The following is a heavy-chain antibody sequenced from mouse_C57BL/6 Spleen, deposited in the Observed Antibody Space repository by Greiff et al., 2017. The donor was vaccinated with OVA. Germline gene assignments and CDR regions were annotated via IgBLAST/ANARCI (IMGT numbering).Heavy chain of an antibody. Sequence: VQLQQPGAELVKPGASVKLSCKASGYTFTSYWMHWVKQRPGQGLEWIGMIYPNSGSTNYNEKFKGKATLTVDKSSSTAYMQLSSLTSNDSAVYYCARSTTEVDYWGQGTTLTVSS. D-gene: IGHD2-14*01. J-gene: IGHJ2*01. V-gene: IGHV1-64*01. CDR3: ARSTTEVDY. CDR2: IYPNSGST. CDR1: GYTFTSYW.